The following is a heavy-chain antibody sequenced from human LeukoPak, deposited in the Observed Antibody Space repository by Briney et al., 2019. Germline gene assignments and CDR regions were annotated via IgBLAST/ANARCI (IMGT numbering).Heavy chain of an antibody. J-gene: IGHJ4*02. CDR1: GGSISSYY. CDR2: IYHSGST. CDR3: ARVNGSLDY. Sequence: SETLSLTCTVSGGSISSYYWGWIRQPPGKGLEWIGSIYHSGSTYYNPSLKSRVTISVDTSKNQFSLKLGSVTAADTAVYYCARVNGSLDYWGQGTLVTVSS. V-gene: IGHV4-38-2*02. D-gene: IGHD1-26*01.